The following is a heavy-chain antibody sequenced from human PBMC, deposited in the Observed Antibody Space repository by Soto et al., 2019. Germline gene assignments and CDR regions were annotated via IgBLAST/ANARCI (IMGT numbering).Heavy chain of an antibody. J-gene: IGHJ3*02. CDR2: IRSKAYGGTT. D-gene: IGHD3-3*01. CDR1: GFTFGDYA. Sequence: PGGSLRLSCTASGFTFGDYAMSWVRQAPGKGLEWVGFIRSKAYGGTTEYAASVKGRFTISRDDSKSIAYLQMNSLKTEDTAVCYCTRVKRRVTIFGVVIVDDAFDIWGQGTMVTVSS. CDR3: TRVKRRVTIFGVVIVDDAFDI. V-gene: IGHV3-49*04.